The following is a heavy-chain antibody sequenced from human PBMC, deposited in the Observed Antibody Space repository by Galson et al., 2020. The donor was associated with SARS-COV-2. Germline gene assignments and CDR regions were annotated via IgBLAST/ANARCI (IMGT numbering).Heavy chain of an antibody. D-gene: IGHD1-26*01. Sequence: TGGSLRLSCAGSGFTFSDYYMTWIPQAPGKGLEWISYISSSSSYTNYADSVKGRFTISRDNAKNSLYLQMNSLRAEDTAVYYCARVQVGATGWFDPWGQGTLVTVSS. V-gene: IGHV3-11*06. CDR1: GFTFSDYY. CDR2: ISSSSSYT. J-gene: IGHJ5*02. CDR3: ARVQVGATGWFDP.